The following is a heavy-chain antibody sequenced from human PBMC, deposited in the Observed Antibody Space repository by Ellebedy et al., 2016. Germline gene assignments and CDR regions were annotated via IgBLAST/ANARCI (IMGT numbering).Heavy chain of an antibody. CDR2: IYSGGDKT. J-gene: IGHJ3*02. V-gene: IGHV3-23*01. D-gene: IGHD3-16*01. Sequence: GGSLRLSCAASGFTFRNYAMSWVRQAPGKGLEWVSSIYSGGDKTYYADSVKGRFTISRDNSKNTLYLQMNSLRAEDTAVYYCANNYVWGGDNYYGSFDIWGQGTMVTVSS. CDR1: GFTFRNYA. CDR3: ANNYVWGGDNYYGSFDI.